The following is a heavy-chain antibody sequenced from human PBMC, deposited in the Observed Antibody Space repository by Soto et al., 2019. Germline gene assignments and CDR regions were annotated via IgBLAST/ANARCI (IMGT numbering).Heavy chain of an antibody. Sequence: QVQLVQSAGEVKKPGASVKVSCKASGYTFIRYGITWVRQAPGQGLEGMGWISPYNDYTIYAQKLQGRVTMTTDTSTRTVYLDLRSLKSDDTAVYYCARGGYYDNTWGKLSHYGLDVWGQGTSVTVSS. CDR3: ARGGYYDNTWGKLSHYGLDV. J-gene: IGHJ6*02. CDR1: GYTFIRYG. CDR2: ISPYNDYT. V-gene: IGHV1-18*01. D-gene: IGHD3-16*01.